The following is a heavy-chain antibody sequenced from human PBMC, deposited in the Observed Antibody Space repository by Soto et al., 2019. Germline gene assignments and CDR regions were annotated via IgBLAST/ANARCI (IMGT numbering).Heavy chain of an antibody. CDR1: GFTFSSYA. CDR3: AKGFRSLEWYSLAPFDY. D-gene: IGHD3-3*01. Sequence: PGGSLRLSCAASGFTFSSYAMHWVRQAPGKGLEWVAVISYDGSNKYYADSVKGRFTISRDTPKKTLYLQMNSLRVEDTAKYYCAKGFRSLEWYSLAPFDYWGQGALVTVSS. J-gene: IGHJ4*02. V-gene: IGHV3-30-3*01. CDR2: ISYDGSNK.